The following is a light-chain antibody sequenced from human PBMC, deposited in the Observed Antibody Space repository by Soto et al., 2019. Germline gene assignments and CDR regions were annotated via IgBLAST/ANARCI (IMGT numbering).Light chain of an antibody. J-gene: IGKJ5*01. CDR3: QQHNQWPIT. CDR2: DAS. Sequence: EIVLTQSPGTLSLSPGERATLSCRASQSVSNNYLAWYQQKPGQAPRFLIYDASNRATGIPARFSGSGSGTEFTLTINSLQSEDSAVYYCQQHNQWPITFGQGTRLENK. CDR1: QSVSNN. V-gene: IGKV3D-15*01.